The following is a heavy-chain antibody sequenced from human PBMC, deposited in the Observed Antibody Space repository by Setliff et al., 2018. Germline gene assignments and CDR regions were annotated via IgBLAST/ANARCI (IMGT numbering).Heavy chain of an antibody. Sequence: SEPLSLTCAVYGGSFSGYYWSWIRQPPGKGLEWIGEINHSGSTNYNPSLKSRVTISVDTSKNQFSLKLSSVTAADTAVYYCARVREQWLVAAPFDYWGQGTLVTVSS. CDR3: ARVREQWLVAAPFDY. D-gene: IGHD6-19*01. J-gene: IGHJ4*02. V-gene: IGHV4-34*01. CDR1: GGSFSGYY. CDR2: INHSGST.